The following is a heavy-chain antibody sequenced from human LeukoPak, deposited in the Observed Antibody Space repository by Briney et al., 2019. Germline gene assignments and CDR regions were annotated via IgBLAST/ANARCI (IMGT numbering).Heavy chain of an antibody. V-gene: IGHV1-69*13. CDR3: ARGLTFGILAVIGWFDP. CDR1: GGTFSSYA. D-gene: IGHD2-15*01. Sequence: GASVKVSCKAPGGTFSSYAISWVRQAPGQGLEWMGGIIPIFGTANYAQKFQGRVTITADESTSTAYMELSSLRSEDTAVYYCARGLTFGILAVIGWFDPWGQGTLVTVSS. J-gene: IGHJ5*02. CDR2: IIPIFGTA.